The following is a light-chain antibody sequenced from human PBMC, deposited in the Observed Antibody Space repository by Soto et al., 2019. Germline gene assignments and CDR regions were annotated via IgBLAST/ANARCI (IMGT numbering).Light chain of an antibody. CDR3: QPYNNWPTIT. J-gene: IGKJ5*01. CDR2: GAS. CDR1: QSVSSN. V-gene: IGKV3-15*01. Sequence: EIVITQSPATLSVSPGERATLSCRASQSVSSNLAWYQQKPGQAPRLLIYGASTGANGIPARFSVSGSGTEFTLTLSSLQSEDFAIYAGQPYNNWPTITFCQGTRLEIK.